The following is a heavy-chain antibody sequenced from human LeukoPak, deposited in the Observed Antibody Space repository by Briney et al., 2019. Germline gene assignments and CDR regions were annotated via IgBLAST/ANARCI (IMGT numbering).Heavy chain of an antibody. Sequence: GGSLRLSCAASGFTFSSYSFNWVRQVPGKGLEWVSYISSSGSTIYYADSVKGRFTISRDNAENSLYLQMNSLRAEDTGVYYCAIDPIAVAGTHAFDIWGQGTMVTVSS. CDR2: ISSSGSTI. CDR1: GFTFSSYS. D-gene: IGHD6-19*01. CDR3: AIDPIAVAGTHAFDI. V-gene: IGHV3-48*04. J-gene: IGHJ3*02.